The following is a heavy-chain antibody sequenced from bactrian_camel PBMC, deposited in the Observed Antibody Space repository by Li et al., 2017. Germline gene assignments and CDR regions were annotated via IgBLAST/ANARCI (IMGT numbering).Heavy chain of an antibody. V-gene: IGHV3S67*01. J-gene: IGHJ4*01. D-gene: IGHD4*01. CDR3: AGIPVLPCPVTRAPSEGDYLI. Sequence: DVQLVESGGDSVQVGGSLTLSCEISSISVMRYCLGWFRQAPGKEREGVAAIGSDGVTAYGDPVKARFIISKDSQKNVLYLEMNRLKVEDSANYYCAGIPVLPCPVTRAPSEGDYLIRGRGTQVTVS. CDR1: SISVMRYC. CDR2: IGSDGVT.